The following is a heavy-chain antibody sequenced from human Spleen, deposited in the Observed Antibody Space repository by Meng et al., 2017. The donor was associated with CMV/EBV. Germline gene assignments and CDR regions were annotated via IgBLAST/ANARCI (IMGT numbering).Heavy chain of an antibody. V-gene: IGHV3-7*01. J-gene: IGHJ4*02. D-gene: IGHD6-13*01. CDR3: ARDPHLYSSSWMDN. CDR1: AFNFSDYG. CDR2: IKQDGGEK. Sequence: GESLKISCAASAFNFSDYGMYWVRQAPGKGLEWVANIKQDGGEKFYVDSVKGRFTISRDNAKASLYLQMNSLRAEDTAVYYCARDPHLYSSSWMDNWGQGTLVTVSS.